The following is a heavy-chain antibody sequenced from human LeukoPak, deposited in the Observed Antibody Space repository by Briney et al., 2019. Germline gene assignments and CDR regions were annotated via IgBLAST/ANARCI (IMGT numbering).Heavy chain of an antibody. J-gene: IGHJ4*02. D-gene: IGHD3-22*01. Sequence: SVKVSCKASGGTFSSYAISWVRQASGQGLEWMGGIIPIFGTANYAQKFQGRVTITADESTSTAYMELSGLRSEDTAVYYCARADYYDSSGYYYFWGQGTLVTVSS. CDR1: GGTFSSYA. CDR2: IIPIFGTA. V-gene: IGHV1-69*13. CDR3: ARADYYDSSGYYYF.